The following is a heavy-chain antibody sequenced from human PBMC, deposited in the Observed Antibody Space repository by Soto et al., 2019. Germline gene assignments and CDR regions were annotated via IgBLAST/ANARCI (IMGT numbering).Heavy chain of an antibody. J-gene: IGHJ5*02. D-gene: IGHD2-2*01. CDR1: GGSFSGYY. CDR3: ARARKSMYQLLFSWFDP. CDR2: INHSGST. Sequence: PSETLSLTCAVYGGSFSGYYWSWIRQPPGKGLEWIGEINHSGSTNYNPSLKSRVTISVDTSKNQFSLKLSSVTAADTAVYYCARARKSMYQLLFSWFDPWAQGTLVTVSS. V-gene: IGHV4-34*01.